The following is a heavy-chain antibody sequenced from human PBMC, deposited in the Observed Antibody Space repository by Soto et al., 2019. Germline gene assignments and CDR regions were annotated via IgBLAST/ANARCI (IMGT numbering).Heavy chain of an antibody. V-gene: IGHV5-51*01. CDR1: GYDFNTNW. D-gene: IGHD2-2*01. CDR2: MYPGGSDS. CDR3: ARLPRDCNKTSCYYADH. Sequence: GEALKISCRGSGYDFNTNWIGWVRQLSGKGLEWVGIMYPGGSDSRYNPSLQGHVTLSADVTVSSAFLQWRSLKTSDTGMYFCARLPRDCNKTSCYYADHWGHGTQVTVSS. J-gene: IGHJ4*01.